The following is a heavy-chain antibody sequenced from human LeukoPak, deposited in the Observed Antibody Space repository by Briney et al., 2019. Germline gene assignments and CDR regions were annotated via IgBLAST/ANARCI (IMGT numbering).Heavy chain of an antibody. Sequence: GGSLRVPCAASGCTFSHHYMGWVRQAPGKGLEWVAKIKEDVSATYYVDSVKGRFTISRDKATNSAYLQMNILRAEDTAVYYCARQRYFYFDLCGQGTLVNVSS. D-gene: IGHD3-9*01. CDR2: IKEDVSAT. CDR1: GCTFSHHY. CDR3: ARQRYFYFDL. V-gene: IGHV3-7*01. J-gene: IGHJ4*02.